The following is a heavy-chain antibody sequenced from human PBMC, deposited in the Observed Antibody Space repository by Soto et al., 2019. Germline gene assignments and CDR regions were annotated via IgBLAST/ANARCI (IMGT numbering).Heavy chain of an antibody. V-gene: IGHV3-74*01. D-gene: IGHD2-2*01. CDR1: GLNLNSLW. CDR3: ATDAILLVVRPDALDI. J-gene: IGHJ3*02. CDR2: IDENGRTT. Sequence: WGSLRLSCTATGLNLNSLWLYWVRQSPREGLQWISGIDENGRTTNYADSVKGRCTISRDNAKNSLYLQMNSLRAEDTAVYYCATDAILLVVRPDALDIWGQGTMVTVSS.